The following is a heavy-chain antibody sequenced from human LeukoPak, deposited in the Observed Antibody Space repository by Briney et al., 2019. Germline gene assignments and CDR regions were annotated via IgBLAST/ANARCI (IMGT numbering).Heavy chain of an antibody. V-gene: IGHV1-69*13. CDR3: VRLGSTSPGNWYKLFDQ. J-gene: IGHJ4*02. CDR1: GGTFSSYA. Sequence: SVKVSCKASGGTFSSYAISWVRQAPGQGLEWMGWIIPIFGTANYAQKFQGRVTITADESTSTAYMELSSLRSEDTVVYYCVRLGSTSPGNWYKLFDQWGQGTLVTVSS. D-gene: IGHD2-2*01. CDR2: IIPIFGTA.